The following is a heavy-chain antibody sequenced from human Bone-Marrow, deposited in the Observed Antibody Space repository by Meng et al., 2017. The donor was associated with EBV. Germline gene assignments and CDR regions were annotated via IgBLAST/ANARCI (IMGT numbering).Heavy chain of an antibody. CDR3: AQRERWGLDP. CDR1: GGSIRSSNW. V-gene: IGHV4-4*02. D-gene: IGHD3-16*01. CDR2: IYHSGST. Sequence: QVQRQGSGPGLVKPSGTRSLPCAVSGGSIRSSNWGSWVRQPPGKGLEWIGEIYHSGSTSYNPSLESRVTISVDKSKNQVSLKLSSVTAADTAVYYCAQRERWGLDPWGQGTLVTVSS. J-gene: IGHJ5*02.